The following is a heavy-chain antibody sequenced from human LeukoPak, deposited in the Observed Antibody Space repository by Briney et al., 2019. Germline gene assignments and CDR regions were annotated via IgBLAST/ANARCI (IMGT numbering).Heavy chain of an antibody. Sequence: PSETLSLTCTVSGGSISSSSYYWGWIRQPPGKGLEWIGSIYYSGGTYYNPSLKSRVTISVDTSKNQFSLKLSSVTAADTAVYYCASYYDTHFDYWGQGTLVTVSS. J-gene: IGHJ4*02. CDR1: GGSISSSSYY. CDR3: ASYYDTHFDY. CDR2: IYYSGGT. D-gene: IGHD3-22*01. V-gene: IGHV4-39*01.